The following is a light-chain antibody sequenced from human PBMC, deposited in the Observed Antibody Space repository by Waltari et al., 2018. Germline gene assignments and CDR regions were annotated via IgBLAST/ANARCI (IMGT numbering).Light chain of an antibody. Sequence: DIQMTQSPSTLSASVGDRVIFSCRASQSISKWLALYQQKTGKAPKLLIYQASTLESGVPSRFSGSGSGTEFTLTISSLQPEDFATYYCQQYNSYSLLSFGGGTKVEIK. J-gene: IGKJ4*01. CDR1: QSISKW. CDR3: QQYNSYSLLS. V-gene: IGKV1-5*03. CDR2: QAS.